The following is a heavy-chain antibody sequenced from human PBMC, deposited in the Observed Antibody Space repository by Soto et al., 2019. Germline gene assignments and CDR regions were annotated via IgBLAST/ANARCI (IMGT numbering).Heavy chain of an antibody. J-gene: IGHJ4*02. CDR2: ISGSGGTT. CDR1: GVTIINYA. Sequence: WRPMRLSWSGSGVTIINYARTRISKAKGKGLEWVSAISGSGGTTYYANSVKGRFTISRDQSKDTLYLQMNSLRAEDTAIYYCAKDRHYGSGTYSDSYLDYWGQGTLVTVSS. CDR3: AKDRHYGSGTYSDSYLDY. V-gene: IGHV3-23*01. D-gene: IGHD3-10*01.